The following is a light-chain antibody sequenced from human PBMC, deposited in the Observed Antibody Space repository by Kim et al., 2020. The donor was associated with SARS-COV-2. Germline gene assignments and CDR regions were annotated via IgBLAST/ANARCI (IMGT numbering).Light chain of an antibody. CDR2: GAS. J-gene: IGKJ4*01. V-gene: IGKV3-20*01. Sequence: EIVLTQSPGTLSLSPGERATLSCRASQTVDSNYLTWYQQRPGQSPRLLIYGASSRATGIPDRFSGTGSGTDFTLTITKLEPEDFAVYYCHQYGASSFGGGTKVDIK. CDR3: HQYGASS. CDR1: QTVDSNY.